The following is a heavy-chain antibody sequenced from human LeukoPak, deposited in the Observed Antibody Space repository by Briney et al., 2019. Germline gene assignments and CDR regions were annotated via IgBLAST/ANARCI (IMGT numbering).Heavy chain of an antibody. J-gene: IGHJ4*02. D-gene: IGHD5-18*01. CDR2: IYYSGST. V-gene: IGHV4-31*03. CDR1: GGSIGSGGYY. CDR3: AREAAVTKVYYFDY. Sequence: SQTLSLTCTVSGGSIGSGGYYWSWIRQHPGKGLEWIGYIYYSGSTYYNPSLKSRVTISVDTSKNQFSLKLSSVTAADTAVYYCAREAAVTKVYYFDYWGQGTLVTVSS.